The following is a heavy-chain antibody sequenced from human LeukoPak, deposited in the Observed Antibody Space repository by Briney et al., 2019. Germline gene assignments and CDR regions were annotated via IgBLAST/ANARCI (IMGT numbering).Heavy chain of an antibody. CDR3: AKDTYSGSYLVPFDY. V-gene: IGHV3-23*01. J-gene: IGHJ4*02. CDR2: ISGSGGST. CDR1: GFTFSSYA. Sequence: GGSLRLSCAASGFTFSSYAMSWVRQAPGKGLEWVSAISGSGGSTYYADSVKGRFTISRDNSKNTPYLQMNSLRAEDTAVYYCAKDTYSGSYLVPFDYWGQGTLVTVSS. D-gene: IGHD1-26*01.